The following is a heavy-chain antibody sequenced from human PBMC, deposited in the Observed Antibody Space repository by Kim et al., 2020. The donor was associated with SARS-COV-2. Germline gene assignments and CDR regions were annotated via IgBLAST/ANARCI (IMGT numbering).Heavy chain of an antibody. J-gene: IGHJ4*02. Sequence: SGPTLVRPTQPLTLTCTFSGLSFPTDGVGVGWFRQPPGEALEWLAVIYWEDEKRYSPSLETRLTITKGSSKNQVVLTMTNLDPVDTATYYCARKTGSAHFDIWGQGLLVTVSS. CDR3: ARKTGSAHFDI. V-gene: IGHV2-5*02. CDR2: IYWEDEK. CDR1: GLSFPTDGVG.